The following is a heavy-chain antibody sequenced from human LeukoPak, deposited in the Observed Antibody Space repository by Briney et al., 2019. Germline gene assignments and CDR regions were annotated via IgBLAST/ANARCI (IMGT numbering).Heavy chain of an antibody. Sequence: GGSLRLSCAASGFTFSSYSMNWVRQAPGKGLEWVSFIYSGGNTHYSDSVTGRFTISKDTLYLQMNSLKTEDTAVYYCTTEGWLHTGLEYWGQGTLVTVSS. CDR1: GFTFSSYS. CDR2: IYSGGNT. CDR3: TTEGWLHTGLEY. V-gene: IGHV3-53*01. D-gene: IGHD3-3*01. J-gene: IGHJ4*02.